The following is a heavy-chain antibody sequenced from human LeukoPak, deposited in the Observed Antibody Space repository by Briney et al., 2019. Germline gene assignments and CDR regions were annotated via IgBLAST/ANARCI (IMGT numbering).Heavy chain of an antibody. CDR1: GGSISSSSYY. D-gene: IGHD5-12*01. J-gene: IGHJ4*02. Sequence: SETLSLTCTVSGGSISSSSYYWGWIRQPPGKGLEWIGSIYYSGSTYYNPSLKSRVTISVDTSKNQFSLKLSSVTAADTAVYYCAIEGYSGYVEVFDYWGQGTLVTVSS. CDR2: IYYSGST. CDR3: AIEGYSGYVEVFDY. V-gene: IGHV4-39*07.